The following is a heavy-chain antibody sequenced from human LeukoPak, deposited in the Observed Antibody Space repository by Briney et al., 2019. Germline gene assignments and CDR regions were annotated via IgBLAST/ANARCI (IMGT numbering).Heavy chain of an antibody. CDR1: GVSISSGGHY. V-gene: IGHV4-31*03. D-gene: IGHD3-22*01. J-gene: IGHJ4*02. CDR3: ARGRYYDRSGYSHYFDY. CDR2: INYSGST. Sequence: SETLSLTCTVSGVSISSGGHYWSWIRQHPGKGLEWIGYINYSGSTYYNPSLKSRVSISLDTSQNHFSLKLSSVTAADTAVYHCARGRYYDRSGYSHYFDYWGQGTLVTVSS.